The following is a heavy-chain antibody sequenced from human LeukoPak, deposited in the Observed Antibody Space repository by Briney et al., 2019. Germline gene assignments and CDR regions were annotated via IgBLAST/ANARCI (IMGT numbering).Heavy chain of an antibody. J-gene: IGHJ6*02. CDR2: MNPNSGNT. V-gene: IGHV1-8*01. CDR3: ARGRSSSSWYSDYYYYGMDV. CDR1: GYTFTSYD. Sequence: ASVKVSCKASGYTFTSYDINWVRQATGQGLEWMGWMNPNSGNTGYAQKFQGRVTMTRNTSISTAYMELSSLRSEDTAVYYCARGRSSSSWYSDYYYYGMDVWGQGTTVTVSS. D-gene: IGHD6-13*01.